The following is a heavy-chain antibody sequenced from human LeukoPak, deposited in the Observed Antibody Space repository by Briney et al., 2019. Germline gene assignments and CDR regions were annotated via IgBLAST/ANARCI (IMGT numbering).Heavy chain of an antibody. Sequence: ASVKVSCKASGYTFTSYYMHWVRQAPGQGLEWMGWISVYNGNTNYAQNLQGRVTMTTDTSTSTAYMELRSLRSDDTAVYYCARGSKATVVNPVDYWGQGTLVTVPS. V-gene: IGHV1-18*04. J-gene: IGHJ4*02. CDR3: ARGSKATVVNPVDY. D-gene: IGHD4-23*01. CDR1: GYTFTSYY. CDR2: ISVYNGNT.